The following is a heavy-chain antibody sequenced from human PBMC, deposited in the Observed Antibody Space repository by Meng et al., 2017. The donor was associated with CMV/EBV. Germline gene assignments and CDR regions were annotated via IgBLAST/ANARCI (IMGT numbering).Heavy chain of an antibody. Sequence: SYGMHWVRQAPGKGLEWVAVISYDGSYKYYADSVKGRFPISRDNSKNTLYLQMNSLRAEDTAVYYCAKASTQYYDILTGYPGGWFDPWGQGTLVTVSS. V-gene: IGHV3-30*18. J-gene: IGHJ5*02. D-gene: IGHD3-9*01. CDR1: SYG. CDR3: AKASTQYYDILTGYPGGWFDP. CDR2: ISYDGSYK.